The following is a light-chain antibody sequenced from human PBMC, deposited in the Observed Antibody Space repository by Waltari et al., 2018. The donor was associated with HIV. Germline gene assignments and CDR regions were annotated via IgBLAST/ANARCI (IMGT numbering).Light chain of an antibody. J-gene: IGKJ3*01. CDR1: QGINTY. CDR3: QQYNSYPFT. Sequence: DIQMTQSPSSLSHSVRDTVTITCRASQGINTYLAWCQQRPGKAPTSLIYGASNLQSGVPSRFSGSPSGTEFTLTITNLQPEDFGTYYCQQYNSYPFTFGPGTKVDVK. CDR2: GAS. V-gene: IGKV1-16*01.